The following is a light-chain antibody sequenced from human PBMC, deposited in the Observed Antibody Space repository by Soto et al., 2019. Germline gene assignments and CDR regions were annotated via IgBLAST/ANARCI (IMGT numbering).Light chain of an antibody. J-gene: IGLJ3*02. CDR1: SSDVGAYNY. CDR2: EVS. Sequence: QSALTQPPSASGSPGQSVTISCTGTSSDVGAYNYVSWYQQYPGKAPKLMIYEVSKRPSGVPDRFSGSKSGKTASLTVSGLKPEHEADYYCTSYAGSNIWVFGGRTKVTVL. CDR3: TSYAGSNIWV. V-gene: IGLV2-8*01.